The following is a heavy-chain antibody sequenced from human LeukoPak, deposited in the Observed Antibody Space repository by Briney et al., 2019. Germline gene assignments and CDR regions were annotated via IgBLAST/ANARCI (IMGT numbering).Heavy chain of an antibody. CDR3: AKEDIVVVVAATNFDY. V-gene: IGHV3-23*01. CDR2: ISGSGGST. J-gene: IGHJ4*02. CDR1: EFTFSSYA. Sequence: GGSLRLSCAASEFTFSSYAMSWVRQAPGKGLEWVSAISGSGGSTYYADSVKGRFTISRDNYKNTLYLQMNSLRAEDTAVYYCAKEDIVVVVAATNFDYWGQGTLVTVSS. D-gene: IGHD2-15*01.